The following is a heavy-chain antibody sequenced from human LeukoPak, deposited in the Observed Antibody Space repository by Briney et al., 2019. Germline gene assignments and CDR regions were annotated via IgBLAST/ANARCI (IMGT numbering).Heavy chain of an antibody. CDR3: ARARGFDY. J-gene: IGHJ4*02. V-gene: IGHV3-7*01. D-gene: IGHD3-10*01. CDR1: GFTFDTFW. Sequence: SGGSLRLSCTASGFTFDTFWMSWVRQAPGKGLEWVANIKEDGSEKYYVDSVKGRFTISRDNAKNSLFLQMNSLRAEDTAVYYCARARGFDYWRQGTLVTVSS. CDR2: IKEDGSEK.